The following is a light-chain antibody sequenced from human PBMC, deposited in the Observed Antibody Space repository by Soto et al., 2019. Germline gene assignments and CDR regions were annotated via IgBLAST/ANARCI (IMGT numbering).Light chain of an antibody. CDR3: CSYARRSPLLYF. J-gene: IGLJ1*01. CDR1: SSDVGSYNV. Sequence: QSVLTQPASVSGSPGQSITISCTGTSSDVGSYNVVSWYQQHPGKAPKLMIYEVSKRPSGVSNRFSGSKSGNTASLTISGLQAEDEADYYCCSYARRSPLLYFFGTGTKLTVL. CDR2: EVS. V-gene: IGLV2-23*02.